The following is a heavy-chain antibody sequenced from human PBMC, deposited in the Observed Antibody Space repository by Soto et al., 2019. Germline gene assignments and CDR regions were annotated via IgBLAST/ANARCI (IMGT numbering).Heavy chain of an antibody. D-gene: IGHD3-10*01. CDR2: IYYSGST. CDR3: AKGGSGSYSNAVDI. CDR1: GGSISSSSYY. J-gene: IGHJ3*02. Sequence: QLQLQESGPGLVKPSETLSLTCTVSGGSISSSSYYWGWIRQPPGKGLEWIGSIYYSGSTYYNPSLKSRVTISVDQSKNQFSMKLSSVTAADTAVYYCAKGGSGSYSNAVDIWGQWTMVTVSS. V-gene: IGHV4-39*01.